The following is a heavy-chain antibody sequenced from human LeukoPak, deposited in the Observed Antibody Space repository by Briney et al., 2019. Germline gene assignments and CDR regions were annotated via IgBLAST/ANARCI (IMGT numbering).Heavy chain of an antibody. CDR1: GGSFSGYY. D-gene: IGHD2-15*01. CDR2: IYHSGST. J-gene: IGHJ5*02. Sequence: PSETLSLTCAVYGGSFSGYYWSWIRQPPGKGLEWIGSIYHSGSTYYNPSLKSRVTISVDTSKNQFSLKLSSVTAADTAVYYCARVRVGAANWFDPWGQGTLVTVSS. CDR3: ARVRVGAANWFDP. V-gene: IGHV4-34*01.